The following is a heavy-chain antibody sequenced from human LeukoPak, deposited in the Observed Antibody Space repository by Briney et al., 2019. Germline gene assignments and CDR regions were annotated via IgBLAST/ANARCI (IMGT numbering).Heavy chain of an antibody. V-gene: IGHV1-69*01. CDR2: IIPIFGTA. D-gene: IGHD1-26*01. Sequence: GSSVKVSCKASGGTFSSYAISWVRQAPGQGLEWMGGIIPIFGTANYAQKFQGRVTITADESTSTAYMELSSLRSEDTAVYYCARAIWEPGAKTAFDIWGQGTMVTVSS. CDR3: ARAIWEPGAKTAFDI. CDR1: GGTFSSYA. J-gene: IGHJ3*02.